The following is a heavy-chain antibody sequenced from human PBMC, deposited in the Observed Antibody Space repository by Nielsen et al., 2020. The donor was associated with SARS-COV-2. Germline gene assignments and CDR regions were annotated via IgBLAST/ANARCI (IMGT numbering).Heavy chain of an antibody. CDR3: AIAAAGGPYYYYGMDV. J-gene: IGHJ6*02. V-gene: IGHV3-48*03. D-gene: IGHD6-13*01. CDR1: GFTFSSYE. CDR2: ISSSGSTI. Sequence: GGSLRLSCAASGFTFSSYEMNWVRQAPGKGLEWVSYISSSGSTIYYADSVKGRFTISRDNAKNPLYLQMNSLRAEDTAVYYCAIAAAGGPYYYYGMDVWGQGTTVTVSS.